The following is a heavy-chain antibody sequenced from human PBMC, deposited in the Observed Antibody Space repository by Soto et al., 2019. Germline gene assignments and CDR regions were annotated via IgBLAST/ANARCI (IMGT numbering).Heavy chain of an antibody. CDR1: GYSFTSYW. CDR2: IYPGDSDT. Sequence: GESLKISCKGSGYSFTSYWIGWVRQMPGKGLEWMGIIYPGDSDTRYSPSFQGQVTISADKSISTAYLQWSSLKASDTAVYYCARVGPWVPYYYDSSPYTFENWFDPWGQGTLVTVSS. CDR3: ARVGPWVPYYYDSSPYTFENWFDP. V-gene: IGHV5-51*01. J-gene: IGHJ5*02. D-gene: IGHD3-22*01.